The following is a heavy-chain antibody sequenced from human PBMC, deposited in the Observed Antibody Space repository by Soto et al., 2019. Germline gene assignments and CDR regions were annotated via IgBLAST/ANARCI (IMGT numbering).Heavy chain of an antibody. CDR2: INPNSGGT. J-gene: IGHJ2*01. CDR1: GYTFTGYY. CDR3: ARDREDYYDSSGYYWYFDL. D-gene: IGHD3-22*01. V-gene: IGHV1-2*02. Sequence: ASVKVSCKASGYTFTGYYMHWVRQAPGQGLEWMGWINPNSGGTNYAQKFQGRVTMTRDTSISTAYMELSRLRSDDTAVYYCARDREDYYDSSGYYWYFDLWGRGTLVTVSS.